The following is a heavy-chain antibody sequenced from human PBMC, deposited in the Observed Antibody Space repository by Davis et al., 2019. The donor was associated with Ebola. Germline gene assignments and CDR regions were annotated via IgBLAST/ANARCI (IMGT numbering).Heavy chain of an antibody. CDR2: ISSSSSYT. CDR3: ARDRCSSTSCYTYFRYFDY. Sequence: GGSLRLSCAASGFTFSDYYMSWIRQAPGKGLEWVSYISSSSSYTNYADSVKGRFTISRDNAKNSLYLQMNSLGAEDTAVYYCARDRCSSTSCYTYFRYFDYWGQGTLVTVSS. CDR1: GFTFSDYY. J-gene: IGHJ4*02. V-gene: IGHV3-11*06. D-gene: IGHD2-2*02.